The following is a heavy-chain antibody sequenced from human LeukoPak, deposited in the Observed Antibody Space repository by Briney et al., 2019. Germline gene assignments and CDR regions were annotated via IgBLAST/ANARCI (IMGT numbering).Heavy chain of an antibody. Sequence: TLSLTCADSGGSISSGGYSCSWIRQPPGKGLEWIGYIYHSGSTYYNPSLKSRVTISVDRSKNQFSLKLSSVTAADTAVYYCASYGYGYIYWGQGTLVTVSS. J-gene: IGHJ4*02. CDR3: ASYGYGYIY. D-gene: IGHD5-18*01. V-gene: IGHV4-30-2*01. CDR1: GGSISSGGYS. CDR2: IYHSGST.